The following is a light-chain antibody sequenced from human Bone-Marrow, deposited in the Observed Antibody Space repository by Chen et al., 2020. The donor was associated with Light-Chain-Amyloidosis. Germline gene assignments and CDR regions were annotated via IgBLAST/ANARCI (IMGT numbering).Light chain of an antibody. V-gene: IGLV3-21*02. CDR3: QVWDRSSDRPV. CDR2: DHS. Sequence: SYVLTQPSSVSVAPGQTATIAXGGNNIXSTSVHWYQQTPGQAPLLGFYDHSDRPSGIPERLSGSNSGNTATLTISRXEAGDEADYYCQVWDRSSDRPVFGGGTKLTVL. J-gene: IGLJ3*02. CDR1: NIXSTS.